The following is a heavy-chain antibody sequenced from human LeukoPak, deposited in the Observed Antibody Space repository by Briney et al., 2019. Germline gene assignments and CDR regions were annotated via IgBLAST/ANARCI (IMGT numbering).Heavy chain of an antibody. Sequence: SETLSLTCAVSGYSISSGYYWGWVRQPPGKGLEWIGSIYHSGSTYYNPSLKSRVTISVDTSKNQFFLKLSSVTAADTAVYYCARSSGSYLDAFDIWGQGTMVTVSS. V-gene: IGHV4-38-2*01. J-gene: IGHJ3*02. CDR2: IYHSGST. CDR3: ARSSGSYLDAFDI. CDR1: GYSISSGYY. D-gene: IGHD1-26*01.